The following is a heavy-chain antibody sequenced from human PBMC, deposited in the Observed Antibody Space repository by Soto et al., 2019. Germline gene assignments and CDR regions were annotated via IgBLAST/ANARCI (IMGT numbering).Heavy chain of an antibody. V-gene: IGHV3-33*01. Sequence: QVRLVESGGGVVQPETSLRLSCAASGFTFSSYGMHWVRQAPGKGLEWVAVIWYDGSNTYYADSVKGRFTISRDNSKHTFDLQMNSLRAEDTAVYYRARNLYDFWSGHGSYYYGMDVWGQGTTVTVSS. CDR2: IWYDGSNT. CDR3: ARNLYDFWSGHGSYYYGMDV. CDR1: GFTFSSYG. D-gene: IGHD3-3*01. J-gene: IGHJ6*02.